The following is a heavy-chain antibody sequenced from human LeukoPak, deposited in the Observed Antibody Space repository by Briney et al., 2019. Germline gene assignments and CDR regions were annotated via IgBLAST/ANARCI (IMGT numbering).Heavy chain of an antibody. Sequence: PSETLSLTCTVSGGSISSGSYYWSWIRQPAGKGLEWIGRIYTSGSTNYNPSLKGRVTISVDTSKNQFSLKLSSVTAADTAVYYCARDSPMCSTSCYRDWFDPWGQGTLVTVSS. V-gene: IGHV4-61*02. D-gene: IGHD2-2*01. CDR3: ARDSPMCSTSCYRDWFDP. CDR1: GGSISSGSYY. CDR2: IYTSGST. J-gene: IGHJ5*02.